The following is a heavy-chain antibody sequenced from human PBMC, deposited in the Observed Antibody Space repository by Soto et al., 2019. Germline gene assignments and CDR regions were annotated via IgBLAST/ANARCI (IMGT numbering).Heavy chain of an antibody. CDR2: INPNFGAA. CDR1: GYTFTGYY. V-gene: IGHV1-69*13. CDR3: ARTLNSGYDPFYFDY. J-gene: IGHJ4*02. Sequence: GASVKVSCKASGYTFTGYYMHWVRQAPGQGLEWMGWINPNFGAANYAQKFQGRVTITADESTSTAYMELSSLRSEDTAVYYCARTLNSGYDPFYFDYWGQGTLVTVSS. D-gene: IGHD5-12*01.